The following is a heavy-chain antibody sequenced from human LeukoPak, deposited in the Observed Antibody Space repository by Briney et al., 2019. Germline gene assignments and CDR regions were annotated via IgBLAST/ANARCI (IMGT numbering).Heavy chain of an antibody. CDR1: GFSLSTSGGG. CDR2: NCCDNDK. D-gene: IGHD3-10*01. J-gene: IGHJ4*02. V-gene: IGHV2-5*02. CDR3: ARAYYYSSGYFDY. Sequence: KVSGPTVAKLTQPLTLICTLSGFSLSTSGGGVGWIRRPPRKALEWLALNCCDNDKRYSASVKSRLTITKDTSKNQMVLRMTHLDPVDTATYYCARAYYYSSGYFDYWGQGTLVTVSS.